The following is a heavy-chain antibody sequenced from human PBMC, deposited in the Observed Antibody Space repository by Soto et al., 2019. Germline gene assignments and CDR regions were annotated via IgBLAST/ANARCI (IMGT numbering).Heavy chain of an antibody. CDR1: GGTFSSYT. V-gene: IGHV1-69*02. CDR3: ARGFSNPTPFDY. CDR2: IIPILGIA. D-gene: IGHD3-3*01. J-gene: IGHJ4*02. Sequence: QVQLVQSGAEVKKPGSSVKVSCKASGGTFSSYTISWVRQAPGQGLEWMGRIIPILGIANYAQKFQGRVTIAADKSTSTAYMEMSSLRSEDTALYYSARGFSNPTPFDYWGQGTLVTISS.